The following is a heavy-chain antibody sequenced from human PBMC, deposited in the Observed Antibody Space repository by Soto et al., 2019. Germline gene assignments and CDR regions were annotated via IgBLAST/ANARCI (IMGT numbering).Heavy chain of an antibody. CDR3: ARGRDGYNIGFFDY. D-gene: IGHD5-12*01. CDR1: GFTFSSYA. CDR2: ISYDGSNK. Sequence: PGGSLRLSCAASGFTFSSYAMHWVRQAPGKGLEWVAVISYDGSNKYYADSVKGRFTISRDNSKNTLYLQMNSLRAEDTAVYYCARGRDGYNIGFFDYWGQGTLVTVSS. V-gene: IGHV3-30-3*01. J-gene: IGHJ4*02.